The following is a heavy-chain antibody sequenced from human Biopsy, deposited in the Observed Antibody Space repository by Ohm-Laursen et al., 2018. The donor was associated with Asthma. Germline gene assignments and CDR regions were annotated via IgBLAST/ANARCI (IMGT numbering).Heavy chain of an antibody. J-gene: IGHJ4*02. V-gene: IGHV3-30*19. CDR3: AREGVAGTHIED. CDR2: ISYDGSSI. CDR1: GFVFRSHA. Sequence: SLRLSCAASGFVFRSHATHWVRQAPGKGLEWVAVISYDGSSIYYADSVKGRFTISRDNSKNTLSLQMNSLTAEDTAVYYCAREGVAGTHIEDWGQGTLVTVSS. D-gene: IGHD6-19*01.